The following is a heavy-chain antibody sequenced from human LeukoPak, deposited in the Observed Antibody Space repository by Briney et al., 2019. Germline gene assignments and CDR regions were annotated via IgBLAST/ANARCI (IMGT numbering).Heavy chain of an antibody. CDR2: ISGRSPYI. CDR1: GFTYIKCP. V-gene: IGHV3-21*01. CDR3: ARTGYNFEWDRPSFGDAFDF. Sequence: GGSLRLSCAASGFTYIKCPMDWVRQAPGKGLEWVASISGRSPYIYYADSLKGRFTISRDNAKNSLYLEMNSLRAEDTAVYYCARTGYNFEWDRPSFGDAFDFWGPGTMVTVSS. J-gene: IGHJ3*01. D-gene: IGHD3-9*01.